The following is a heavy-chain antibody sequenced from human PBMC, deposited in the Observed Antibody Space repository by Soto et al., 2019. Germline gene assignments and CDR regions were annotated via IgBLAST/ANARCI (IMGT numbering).Heavy chain of an antibody. D-gene: IGHD5-12*01. J-gene: IGHJ5*02. V-gene: IGHV4-34*01. Sequence: FSLTCAVYGESFIGYYWTWIRQSPGKGLEWIGEINHGGSTNYNPSLKSRVTISIDTSKNQFSLKLTSVTAADTSVYYCARTDIVTTNWFDPWRQVFLVTASS. CDR2: INHGGST. CDR3: ARTDIVTTNWFDP. CDR1: GESFIGYY.